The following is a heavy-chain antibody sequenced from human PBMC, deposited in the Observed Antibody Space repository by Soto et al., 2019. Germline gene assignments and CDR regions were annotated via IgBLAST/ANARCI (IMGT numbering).Heavy chain of an antibody. Sequence: SETLSLTSAVASGSISTSNWLSSVRQPTGKELEWNKAIYHSGSPNDNPSIKSLVTITVDNSKNQFPLKLSYATTAATAAYYCGRVVEATAGTRYYYYLDVWGKGTTVTVSS. D-gene: IGHD6-13*01. J-gene: IGHJ6*03. CDR1: SGSISTSNW. CDR3: GRVVEATAGTRYYYYLDV. V-gene: IGHV4-4*02. CDR2: IYHSGSP.